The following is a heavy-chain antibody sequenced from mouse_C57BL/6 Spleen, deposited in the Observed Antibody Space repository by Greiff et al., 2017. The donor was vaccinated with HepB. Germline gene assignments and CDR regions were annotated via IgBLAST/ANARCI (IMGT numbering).Heavy chain of an antibody. V-gene: IGHV1-42*01. CDR3: ASYYYYGSDYYAMDY. J-gene: IGHJ4*01. Sequence: EVKLQGSGPELVKPGASVKISCKASGYSFTGYYMNWVKQSPEKSLEWIGEINPSTGGTTYNQKFKAKATLTVDKSSSTAYMQLKSLTSEDSAVYYCASYYYYGSDYYAMDYWGQGTSVTVSS. D-gene: IGHD1-1*01. CDR1: GYSFTGYY. CDR2: INPSTGGT.